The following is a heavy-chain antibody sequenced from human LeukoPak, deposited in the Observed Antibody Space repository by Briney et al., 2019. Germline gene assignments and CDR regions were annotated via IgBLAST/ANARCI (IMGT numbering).Heavy chain of an antibody. D-gene: IGHD6-13*01. CDR1: GFTFSSYT. V-gene: IGHV3-23*01. J-gene: IGHJ4*02. Sequence: PGGSLRLSCAASGFTFSSYTMSWVRQAPGKGLGWVSAISGSGDSTYYADSVKGRFTISRDNSKNTLFLQLNSLRAEDTAVYYCARGVIAAAGFFDFWSQGALVTVSS. CDR2: ISGSGDST. CDR3: ARGVIAAAGFFDF.